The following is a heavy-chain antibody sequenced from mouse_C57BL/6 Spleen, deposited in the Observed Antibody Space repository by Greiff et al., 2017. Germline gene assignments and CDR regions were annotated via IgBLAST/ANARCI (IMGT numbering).Heavy chain of an antibody. CDR2: IHPNGGST. J-gene: IGHJ4*01. CDR3: ARDYMDY. V-gene: IGHV1-64*01. D-gene: IGHD2-13*01. Sequence: QVQLQQPGAELVQPGASVKLSCKASGYTFTSYWLHWVKQRPGQGLEWIGMIHPNGGSTNYNEKFKSKATLTVDKSSSTAYMQLSSLTSEDSAVYYCARDYMDYWGQGTSVTVSS. CDR1: GYTFTSYW.